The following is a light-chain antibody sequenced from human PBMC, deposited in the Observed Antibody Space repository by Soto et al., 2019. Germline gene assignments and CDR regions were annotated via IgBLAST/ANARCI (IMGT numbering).Light chain of an antibody. V-gene: IGKV1-39*01. J-gene: IGKJ2*01. CDR3: QQSYSTPYT. CDR2: AAS. Sequence: DIQMTQSPSSLSASVRDRVTITCRASQSISSYLNCYQQKPGKAPKLLIYAASSLQSGVPSRFSASGSGTDLTLTISSLQPEDFATYYCQQSYSTPYTFGQGTKLEIK. CDR1: QSISSY.